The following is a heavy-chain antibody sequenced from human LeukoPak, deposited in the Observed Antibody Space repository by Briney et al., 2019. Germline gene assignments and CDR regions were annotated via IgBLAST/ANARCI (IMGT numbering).Heavy chain of an antibody. Sequence: GGSLRLSCAASGFTFSYYGMHWVRQAPGKGLEYVSGINSNGGSTYYANSVKGRFTISRDNSRNTLYLQVGSLSAEDMAVYYCARAITGNWNDNGYVDYWGQGTLVTVST. V-gene: IGHV3-64*01. J-gene: IGHJ4*02. CDR1: GFTFSYYG. CDR3: ARAITGNWNDNGYVDY. CDR2: INSNGGST. D-gene: IGHD1-20*01.